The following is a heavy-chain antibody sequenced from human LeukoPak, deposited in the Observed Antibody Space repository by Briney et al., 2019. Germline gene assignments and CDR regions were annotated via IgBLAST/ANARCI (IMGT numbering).Heavy chain of an antibody. D-gene: IGHD1-26*01. CDR1: GFTFSSYA. CDR3: ARDQVGIFDY. V-gene: IGHV3-30-3*01. Sequence: GGSLRLSCAASGFTFSSYAMHWVRQAPGKGLEWGAVISYDGSNKYYADSVKGRFTISRDNSKNMLYLQMNSLRAEDTAVYYCARDQVGIFDYWGQGTLVTVSS. CDR2: ISYDGSNK. J-gene: IGHJ4*02.